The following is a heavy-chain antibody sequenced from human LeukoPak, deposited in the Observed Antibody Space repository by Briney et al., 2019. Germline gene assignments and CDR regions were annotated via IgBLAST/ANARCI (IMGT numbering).Heavy chain of an antibody. J-gene: IGHJ3*02. V-gene: IGHV1-24*01. CDR3: ATGYSSASKGAFDI. Sequence: ASVKVSCKVSGYRLAELSIHWVRQAPGKGLEWMGGFDREHGETIYAQKFRDRVTMTDDTSTDTAYMQLSSLRSEDRAVYYRATGYSSASKGAFDIWGQGTMVTVSS. D-gene: IGHD2-15*01. CDR1: GYRLAELS. CDR2: FDREHGET.